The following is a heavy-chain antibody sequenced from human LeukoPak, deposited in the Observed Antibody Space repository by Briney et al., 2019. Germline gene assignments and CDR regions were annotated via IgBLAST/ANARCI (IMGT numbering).Heavy chain of an antibody. CDR1: GGSISTGSYY. V-gene: IGHV4-61*10. CDR3: ARVTGYIVEDYFDY. CDR2: IYYSGST. D-gene: IGHD3-22*01. Sequence: SQTLSLTCTVSGGSISTGSYYWSWIRQPAGKGLEWIGYIYYSGSTNYNPSLKSRVTISVDTSKNQFSLRLSSVTAADTAVYYCARVTGYIVEDYFDYWGQGTLVTVSS. J-gene: IGHJ4*02.